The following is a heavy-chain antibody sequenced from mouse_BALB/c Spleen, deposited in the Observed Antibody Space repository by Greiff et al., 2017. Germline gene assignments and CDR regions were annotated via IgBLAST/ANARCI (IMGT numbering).Heavy chain of an antibody. V-gene: IGHV7-3*02. CDR1: GFTFTDYY. J-gene: IGHJ4*01. CDR2: IRNKANGYTT. Sequence: DVKLVESGGGLVQPGGSLRLSCATSGFTFTDYYMSWVRQPPGKALEWLGFIRNKANGYTTEYSASVKGRFTISRVNSQSILYLQMNTLRAEDSATYYCSSDHCYEAMDYWGQGTSVTVSS. CDR3: SSDHCYEAMDY.